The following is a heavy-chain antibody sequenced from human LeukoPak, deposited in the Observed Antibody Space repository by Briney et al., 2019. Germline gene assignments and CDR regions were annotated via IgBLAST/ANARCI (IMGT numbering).Heavy chain of an antibody. D-gene: IGHD3-22*01. V-gene: IGHV4-34*01. J-gene: IGHJ4*02. CDR3: ARDFRFSYDSSGYYGYFDY. CDR2: INHSGST. Sequence: SETLSLTCAVYGGSFSGYYWSWIRQPPGKGLEWIGEINHSGSTNYNPSLKSRVTISVDTSKNQFSLKLSSVTAADTAVYYCARDFRFSYDSSGYYGYFDYWGQGTLVTVSS. CDR1: GGSFSGYY.